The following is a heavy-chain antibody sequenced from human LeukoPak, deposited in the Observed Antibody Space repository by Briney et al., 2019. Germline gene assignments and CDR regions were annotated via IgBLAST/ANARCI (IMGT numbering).Heavy chain of an antibody. V-gene: IGHV1-18*01. Sequence: ASVKVSCKASGYTFTNYGISWVRQAPGQGLEWMGWISTYNGDSNYAQKLQDRVTMTTDTSTTTAYMDLRSLRSDNTDVYYCARAGGWAREDYKGDAFDIWGQGTMVTVSS. CDR1: GYTFTNYG. CDR2: ISTYNGDS. J-gene: IGHJ3*02. D-gene: IGHD6-19*01. CDR3: ARAGGWAREDYKGDAFDI.